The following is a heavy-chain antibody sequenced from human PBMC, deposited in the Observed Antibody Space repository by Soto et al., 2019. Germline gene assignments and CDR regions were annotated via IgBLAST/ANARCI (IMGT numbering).Heavy chain of an antibody. CDR2: IYYSGST. CDR3: ARSTLSNYYFDH. J-gene: IGHJ4*02. D-gene: IGHD3-10*01. V-gene: IGHV4-31*03. CDR1: GGPISSGGYY. Sequence: QVQLQESGPGLVKPSQTLSLTCTVSGGPISSGGYYWTWIRQHPVRGLEWIGYIYYSGSTFYNPSLRSRLSISVDTSKNHFSLKLSSVTAADTAVYYCARSTLSNYYFDHWGPGTLVSVSS.